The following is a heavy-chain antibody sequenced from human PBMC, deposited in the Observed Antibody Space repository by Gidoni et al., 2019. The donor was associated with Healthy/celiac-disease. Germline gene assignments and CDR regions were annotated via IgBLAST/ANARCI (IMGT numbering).Heavy chain of an antibody. CDR1: GGSISRGDYY. V-gene: IGHV4-30-4*01. D-gene: IGHD1-7*01. CDR2: IYYSGST. J-gene: IGHJ5*02. CDR3: AREIGITGTINWFDP. Sequence: QVQLQESGPGLVKPSQTLSLTCTVSGGSISRGDYYWSWIRQPPGKGLEWIGYIYYSGSTYYNPSLKSRVTISVDTSKNQFSLKLSSVTAADTAVYYCAREIGITGTINWFDPWGQGTLVTVSS.